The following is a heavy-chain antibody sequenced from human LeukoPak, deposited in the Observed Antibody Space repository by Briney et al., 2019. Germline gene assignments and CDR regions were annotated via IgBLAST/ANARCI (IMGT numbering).Heavy chain of an antibody. CDR1: GGSFSGYY. CDR2: INHSGST. CDR3: ARGRRKPLRFHSIDP. Sequence: TSETLSLTCAVYGGSFSGYYWSWIRQPPGKGLEWIGEINHSGSTNYNPSLKSRVTISVDTSKNQFSLKLSSVTAADTAVYYCARGRRKPLRFHSIDPWGQGTLVTVSS. V-gene: IGHV4-34*01. D-gene: IGHD3-3*01. J-gene: IGHJ5*02.